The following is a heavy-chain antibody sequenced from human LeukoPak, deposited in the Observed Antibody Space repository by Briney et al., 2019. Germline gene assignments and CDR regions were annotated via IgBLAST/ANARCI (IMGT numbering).Heavy chain of an antibody. CDR3: ARWSYVSGTWFLDS. J-gene: IGHJ4*02. CDR1: GFTFSGSA. CDR2: INEDGSTI. D-gene: IGHD3-10*01. V-gene: IGHV3-7*05. Sequence: GGSLRLSCAASGFTFSGSAMHWVRQAPGKGLEWVADINEDGSTIYYVNSVKGRFTISRDNAKNSLSLQLNTLRAEDRAVYYCARWSYVSGTWFLDSWGQGALVTVS.